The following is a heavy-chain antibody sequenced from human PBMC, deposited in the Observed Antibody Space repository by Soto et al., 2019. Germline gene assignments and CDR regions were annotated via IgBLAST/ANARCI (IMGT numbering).Heavy chain of an antibody. CDR1: GFTFRSFT. D-gene: IGHD6-13*01. Sequence: GGSLRLSCAASGFTFRSFTMNWVRQAPGKGLEWASTISSNSAYIYYTDALRGRFTISRDNAKNSLHLQMNSLRAEDTAVYYCTRDASRDSSARGWFDPWGPGTLVTVSS. V-gene: IGHV3-21*01. CDR3: TRDASRDSSARGWFDP. CDR2: ISSNSAYI. J-gene: IGHJ5*02.